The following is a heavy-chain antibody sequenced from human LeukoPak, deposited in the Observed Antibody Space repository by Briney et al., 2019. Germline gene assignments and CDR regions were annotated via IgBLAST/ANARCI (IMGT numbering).Heavy chain of an antibody. J-gene: IGHJ4*02. Sequence: GGPLGLSFQASGFPFSSYAMHGVGKAPGKGLEGVAVISYDGSNKYYADSVKGRFTISRDNSKNTLYLQMNSLRAEDTAVYYCARDFDGGYYFDYWGQGTLVTVSS. CDR2: ISYDGSNK. D-gene: IGHD2-15*01. CDR1: GFPFSSYA. CDR3: ARDFDGGYYFDY. V-gene: IGHV3-30-3*01.